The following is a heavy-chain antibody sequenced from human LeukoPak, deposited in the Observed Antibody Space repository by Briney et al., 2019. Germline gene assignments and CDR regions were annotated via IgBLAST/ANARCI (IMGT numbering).Heavy chain of an antibody. J-gene: IGHJ4*02. CDR2: IYYSGST. CDR3: ARGTYYYDSSGDSRAVDYFDY. V-gene: IGHV4-59*12. D-gene: IGHD3-22*01. CDR1: GGSISSYY. Sequence: PSETLSLTCTVSGGSISSYYWSWIRQPPGKGLEWIGYIYYSGSTNYNPSLKSRVTISVDRSKNQFSLKLSSVTAADTAVYYCARGTYYYDSSGDSRAVDYFDYWGQGTLVTVSS.